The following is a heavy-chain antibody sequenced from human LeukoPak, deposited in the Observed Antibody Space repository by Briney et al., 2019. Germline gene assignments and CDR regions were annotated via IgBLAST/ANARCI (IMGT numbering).Heavy chain of an antibody. CDR1: GFTFSSYD. Sequence: PGGSLRLSCAASGFTFSSYDMHWVRHATGKGLEWVSAIGTAGDTYYPGSVKGRFTISRENAKNSLYLQMNSLRAGDTAVYYCARDPPGELRAFDIWGQGTMVTVSS. CDR2: IGTAGDT. D-gene: IGHD1-26*01. J-gene: IGHJ3*02. CDR3: ARDPPGELRAFDI. V-gene: IGHV3-13*01.